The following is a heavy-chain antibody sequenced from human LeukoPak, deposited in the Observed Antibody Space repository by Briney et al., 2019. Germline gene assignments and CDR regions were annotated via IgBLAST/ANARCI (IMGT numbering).Heavy chain of an antibody. J-gene: IGHJ6*02. CDR3: AKDSTAAVAGMDV. CDR2: ISRNSVSR. CDR1: GFTFDDYA. Sequence: GGSLRLSCAASGFTFDDYAMHWVRQAPGKGLEWVSGISRNSVSRGYADPVKGRFTISRDNAKNSLYLQMNSLRAEDTALYYCAKDSTAAVAGMDVWGQGTTVTVSS. D-gene: IGHD6-13*01. V-gene: IGHV3-9*01.